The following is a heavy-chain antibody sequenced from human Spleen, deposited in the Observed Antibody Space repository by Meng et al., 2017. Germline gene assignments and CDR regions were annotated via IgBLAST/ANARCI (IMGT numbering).Heavy chain of an antibody. CDR3: ARDEDISAAGKLFGDY. CDR2: IIPNSGDT. D-gene: IGHD6-13*01. J-gene: IGHJ4*02. Sequence: ASVKVSCKPSGYPFTAYYIHWVRQAPGQGLEWMGHIIPNSGDTLYAPKFQGRVSMTADTSIGTAYVELSGLRSDDTAMYYCARDEDISAAGKLFGDYWGQETLVTVSS. CDR1: GYPFTAYY. V-gene: IGHV1-2*06.